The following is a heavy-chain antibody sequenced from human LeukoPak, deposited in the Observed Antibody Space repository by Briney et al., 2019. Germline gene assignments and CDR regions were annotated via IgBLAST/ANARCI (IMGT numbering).Heavy chain of an antibody. V-gene: IGHV1-8*01. CDR1: GYTFTSYD. CDR2: MNPNSGNT. D-gene: IGHD6-13*01. J-gene: IGHJ6*02. CDR3: AREWGSSWYHYYYGMGV. Sequence: ASVKVSCKASGYTFTSYDINWVRQATGQGLEWMGWMNPNSGNTGNAQQFQGRVTMTRNTSISTAYMELSSLRSEDTAVYYCAREWGSSWYHYYYGMGVWGQGTTVTVSS.